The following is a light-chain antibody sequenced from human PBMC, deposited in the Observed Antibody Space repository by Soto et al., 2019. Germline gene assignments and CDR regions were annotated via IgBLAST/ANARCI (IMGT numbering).Light chain of an antibody. Sequence: QSVLTQPPSVSGAPGQRVTISCTGSSSNIGAGYDVHWYQQLPGTAPKLLIYGNSNRPSGVPDRFSGSKSGTSAFLAITGRQAEDEADYYCQSYDSSLSGSVFGGGTELTVL. CDR1: SSNIGAGYD. CDR2: GNS. V-gene: IGLV1-40*01. CDR3: QSYDSSLSGSV. J-gene: IGLJ2*01.